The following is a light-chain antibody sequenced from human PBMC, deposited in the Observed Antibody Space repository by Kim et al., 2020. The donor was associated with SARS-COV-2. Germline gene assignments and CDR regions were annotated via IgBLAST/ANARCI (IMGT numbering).Light chain of an antibody. CDR2: ASY. Sequence: AAVGDRVTITCRTSQIISISLNWYQQKPGKAPKLLIYASYNLQSGVPSRFSGTGSGTHFTLTISSLQPEDFATYYCHQSYSDPPTFGQGTKVDIK. V-gene: IGKV1-39*01. CDR3: HQSYSDPPT. CDR1: QIISIS. J-gene: IGKJ1*01.